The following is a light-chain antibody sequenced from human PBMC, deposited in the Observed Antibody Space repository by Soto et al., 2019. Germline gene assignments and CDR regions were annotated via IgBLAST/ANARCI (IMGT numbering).Light chain of an antibody. V-gene: IGLV2-8*01. CDR2: EVT. CDR1: SSDVGGYNY. J-gene: IGLJ1*01. CDR3: CSHAGDNTYV. Sequence: QSVLTQLPSASGSPGQSVTISCTGPSSDVGGYNYVSWYQQHPGKAPKLMIYEVTKRPSGVPDRFSGSKSGNTASLTVSGLQAEDEADYFCCSHAGDNTYVFGTGTKVTVL.